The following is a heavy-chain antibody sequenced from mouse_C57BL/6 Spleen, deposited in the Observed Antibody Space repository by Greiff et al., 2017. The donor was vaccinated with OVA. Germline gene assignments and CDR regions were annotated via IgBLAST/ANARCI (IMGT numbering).Heavy chain of an antibody. V-gene: IGHV1-69*01. CDR2: FDPSVSFP. CDR1: GYTFTTYW. D-gene: IGHD1-3*01. Sequence: VQLQQPGPALVMPGPSVKLSCKASGYTFTTYWMHWVKQSPGQGLAWIGVFDPSVSFPNSNQKFKGKSTLTVDKASSTAYMQLSSLTAEDSAGYYWARRLNDAMDYWGQGTSGTVSA. J-gene: IGHJ4*01. CDR3: ARRLNDAMDY.